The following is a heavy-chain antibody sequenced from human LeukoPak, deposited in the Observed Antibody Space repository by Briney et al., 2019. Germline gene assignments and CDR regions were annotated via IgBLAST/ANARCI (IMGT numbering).Heavy chain of an antibody. CDR3: ARDGRGYCSSTSCYYPNPFDY. J-gene: IGHJ4*02. Sequence: GGSLRLSCAASGFTFSSYAMHWVRQAPGKGLEYVSAISSNGGSTYYANSVKGRFTISRDNSKNTLYLQMGSLRAEDMAVYYCARDGRGYCSSTSCYYPNPFDYWGQGTLVTVSS. D-gene: IGHD2-2*01. CDR1: GFTFSSYA. CDR2: ISSNGGST. V-gene: IGHV3-64*01.